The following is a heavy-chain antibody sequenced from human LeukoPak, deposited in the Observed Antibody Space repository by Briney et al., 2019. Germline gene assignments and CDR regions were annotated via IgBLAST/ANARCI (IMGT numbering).Heavy chain of an antibody. D-gene: IGHD4-17*01. CDR1: GGSISSGDYY. J-gene: IGHJ3*02. CDR3: ARSPNDYGDHDAFDI. V-gene: IGHV4-30-4*08. CDR2: IYYSGST. Sequence: PSETLSLTCTVSGGSISSGDYYWSWIRQPPGKGLEWIGYIYYSGSTYYNPSLKSRVTISVDTSKNQFPLKLSSVTAADTAVYYCARSPNDYGDHDAFDIWGQGTMVTVSS.